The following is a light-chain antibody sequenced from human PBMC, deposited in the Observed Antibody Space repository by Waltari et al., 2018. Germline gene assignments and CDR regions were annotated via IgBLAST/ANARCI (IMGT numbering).Light chain of an antibody. CDR1: QRVRKY. V-gene: IGKV3-20*01. J-gene: IGKJ1*01. Sequence: EIVLTQSPGTLSLSPGERATLSCRASQRVRKYLAWYKHKPGQAPRLLIYDASIRATGIPDRFSGSGSGTDFSLTISRLEPEDFAVYYCQKYVNLPATFGQGTKVEIK. CDR3: QKYVNLPAT. CDR2: DAS.